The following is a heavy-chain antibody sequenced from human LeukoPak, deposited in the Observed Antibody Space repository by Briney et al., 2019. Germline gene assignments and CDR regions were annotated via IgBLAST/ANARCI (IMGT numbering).Heavy chain of an antibody. J-gene: IGHJ4*02. Sequence: SETLSLTXTVSGGSISSGSYYWSWIRQPAGKGLEWIGRIYTSGSTNYNPSLKSRVTISVDTSKNQFSLKLSSVTAADTAVYYCARESYSSSWCFDYWGQGTLVTVSS. D-gene: IGHD6-13*01. CDR1: GGSISSGSYY. CDR3: ARESYSSSWCFDY. V-gene: IGHV4-61*02. CDR2: IYTSGST.